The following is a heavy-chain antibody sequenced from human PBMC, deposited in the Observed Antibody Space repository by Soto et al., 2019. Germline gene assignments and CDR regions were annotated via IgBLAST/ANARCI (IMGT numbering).Heavy chain of an antibody. V-gene: IGHV1-69*08. Sequence: QVQLVQSGAEVQKPGSSVKVSCKASGGTFSSYTISWVRQAPGQGPEWMGRIIPILGIANYAQKFQGRVTITAEKSTSTAYVERSSLSSEDTAVYYCAGDGGYSYGDWYFDLWGRGTLVTVSS. CDR2: IIPILGIA. D-gene: IGHD5-18*01. J-gene: IGHJ2*01. CDR1: GGTFSSYT. CDR3: AGDGGYSYGDWYFDL.